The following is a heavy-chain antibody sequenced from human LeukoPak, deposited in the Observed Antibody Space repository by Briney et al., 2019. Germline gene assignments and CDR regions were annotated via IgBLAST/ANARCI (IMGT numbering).Heavy chain of an antibody. D-gene: IGHD3-9*01. CDR1: GYSISSGYY. V-gene: IGHV4-38-2*01. Sequence: SETLSLTCAVSGYSISSGYYWGWIRQPPGKGLEWIGSIYYSGSTYYNPSLKSRVTISVDTSKNQFSLKLSSVTAADTAVYYCARPGILTGYFDYWGQGTLVTVSS. CDR2: IYYSGST. J-gene: IGHJ4*02. CDR3: ARPGILTGYFDY.